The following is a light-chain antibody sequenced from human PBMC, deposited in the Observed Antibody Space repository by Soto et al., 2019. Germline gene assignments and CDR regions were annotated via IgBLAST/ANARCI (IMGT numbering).Light chain of an antibody. Sequence: DIVLLQSPATLSLSPGGRATLSCRSSQSVSSNLACYQQKPGQAPRLLIYGASTRATGIPARFSGSGSGTEFTLTISSLQSEDFAVYYCQPYNDWPTWTFGQGTKVDNK. CDR3: QPYNDWPTWT. V-gene: IGKV3-15*01. CDR2: GAS. J-gene: IGKJ1*01. CDR1: QSVSSN.